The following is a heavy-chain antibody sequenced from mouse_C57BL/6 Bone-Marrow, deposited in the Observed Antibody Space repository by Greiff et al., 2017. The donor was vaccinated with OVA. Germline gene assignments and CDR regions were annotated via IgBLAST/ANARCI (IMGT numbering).Heavy chain of an antibody. J-gene: IGHJ2*01. CDR1: GFTFSDYY. CDR3: ARHNWDFYYFDY. V-gene: IGHV5-12*01. Sequence: EVKVVESGGGLVQPGGSLKLSCAASGFTFSDYYMYWVRQTPEKRLEWVAYISNGGGSTYYPDTVKGRFTISRDNAKNTLYLQMSRLKSEDTAMYYCARHNWDFYYFDYWGQGTTLTVSS. D-gene: IGHD4-1*01. CDR2: ISNGGGST.